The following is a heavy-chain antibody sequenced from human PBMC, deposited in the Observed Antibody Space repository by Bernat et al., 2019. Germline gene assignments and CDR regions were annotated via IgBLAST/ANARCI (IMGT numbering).Heavy chain of an antibody. V-gene: IGHV4-4*02. CDR2: IYHSGST. J-gene: IGHJ6*02. Sequence: HVQLQESGPGLVKPSGTLSLTGAVSGGSVNDDNWWSWVRQPPGKGLEWIGEIYHSGSTNYNPSLKSRVTVSVDTSRDQFSLYLTSVTAADTAVYYCAKNFFYSMDVWGQGTTVTISS. CDR1: GGSVNDDNW. CDR3: AKNFFYSMDV. D-gene: IGHD1-7*01.